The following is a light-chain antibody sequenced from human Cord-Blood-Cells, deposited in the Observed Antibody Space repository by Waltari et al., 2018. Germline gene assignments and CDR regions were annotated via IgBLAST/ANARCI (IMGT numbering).Light chain of an antibody. CDR1: SRDVGCYTL. V-gene: IGLV2-23*02. CDR2: EVS. Sequence: QSALTQPAPVSGSPGKSHNLSCNGNSRDVGCYTLAAWYQQHPGKAPTLMIYEVSYRHSGVSNRFSGSKSGNTASLTISGLQAEDEADYYCCSYAGSSTWVFGGGTKLTVL. CDR3: CSYAGSSTWV. J-gene: IGLJ3*02.